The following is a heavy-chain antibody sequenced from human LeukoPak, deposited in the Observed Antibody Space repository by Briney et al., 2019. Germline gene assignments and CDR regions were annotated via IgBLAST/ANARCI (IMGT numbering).Heavy chain of an antibody. D-gene: IGHD3-3*01. V-gene: IGHV4-38-2*01. CDR1: GYSISSGFY. J-gene: IGHJ5*02. CDR2: IYHSGST. CDR3: GRSTIFGVIIIQFDP. Sequence: SETLSLTCAVSGYSISSGFYWGWIRQPPGKGLEWIGSIYHSGSTYYNPSLKSRVTISVDTSKNQLSLKLTYVTAADTAVYYCGRSTIFGVIIIQFDPWGQGTLVTVSS.